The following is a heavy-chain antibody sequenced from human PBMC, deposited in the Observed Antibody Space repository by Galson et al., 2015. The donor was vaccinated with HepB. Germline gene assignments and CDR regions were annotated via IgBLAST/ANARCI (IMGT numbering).Heavy chain of an antibody. D-gene: IGHD3-10*01. J-gene: IGHJ4*02. CDR2: FDPEDGET. CDR1: GYTLTELP. CDR3: ATDLGSGSYYSPTDY. V-gene: IGHV1-24*01. Sequence: SVKVSCKVSGYTLTELPMHWVRQAPGKGLEWMGGFDPEDGETIYAQKFQGRVTMTEDTSTDTAYMELSSLRSEDTAVYYCATDLGSGSYYSPTDYWGQGTLVTVSS.